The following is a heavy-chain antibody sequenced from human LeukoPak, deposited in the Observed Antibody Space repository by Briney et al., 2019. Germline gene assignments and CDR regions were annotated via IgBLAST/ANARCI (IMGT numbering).Heavy chain of an antibody. CDR2: ISNDGGGT. J-gene: IGHJ5*02. D-gene: IGHD3-22*01. CDR3: AKGSSGYFADL. CDR1: GFIFNNYG. V-gene: IGHV3-23*01. Sequence: GGSLRLSCAASGFIFNNYGLIWVRQAPGKGLEWVSAISNDGGGTQYADFVEGRFTISRDNSKNTLFLRMSSLRAEDTALYYCAKGSSGYFADLWGQGNLVTVSS.